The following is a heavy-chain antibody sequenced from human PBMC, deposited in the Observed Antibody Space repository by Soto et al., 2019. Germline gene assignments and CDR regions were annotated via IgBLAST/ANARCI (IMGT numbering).Heavy chain of an antibody. V-gene: IGHV4-59*08. J-gene: IGHJ5*02. CDR3: ARAKAPLYSSSWYWFDP. D-gene: IGHD6-13*01. Sequence: QVQLQESGPGLVKPSETLSLTCTVSGGSISSYYWSWIRQPPGKGLEWIGYIYYSGSTNYNPSLKSRVTIPVDTSENQSSLKLSSVTAADTAVYYCARAKAPLYSSSWYWFDPWGQGTLVTVSS. CDR2: IYYSGST. CDR1: GGSISSYY.